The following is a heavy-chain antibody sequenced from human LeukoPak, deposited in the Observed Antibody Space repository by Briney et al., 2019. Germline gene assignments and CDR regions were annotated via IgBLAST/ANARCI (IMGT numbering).Heavy chain of an antibody. D-gene: IGHD6-6*01. V-gene: IGHV2-70*04. CDR2: IDWDDDK. J-gene: IGHJ5*02. CDR1: GFSLSTSGMR. CDR3: ARTEYSSSSYWFDP. Sequence: SGPTLVNPTQTLTLTCTFSGFSLSTSGMRVSWIRQPPGKALEWLARIDWDDDKLYSSSLKTRLTISTGTSKTQVVLTITNIPPVDTATYYCARTEYSSSSYWFDPWGQGTLVTVSS.